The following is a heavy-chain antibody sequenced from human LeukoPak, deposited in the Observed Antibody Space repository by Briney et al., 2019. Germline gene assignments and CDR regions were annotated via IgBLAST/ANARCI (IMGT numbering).Heavy chain of an antibody. CDR2: INKDGSEI. V-gene: IGHV3-7*01. J-gene: IGHJ4*02. Sequence: GGSLRLACAAAGFTFSNYWMSWVRQAPGKGLEWVAHINKDGSEIYYVDSGKGRFTISRDNAKNSLSLQMNSLRVEDTAVYYCARDKVTYWGQGTLVTVSS. CDR1: GFTFSNYW. CDR3: ARDKVTY.